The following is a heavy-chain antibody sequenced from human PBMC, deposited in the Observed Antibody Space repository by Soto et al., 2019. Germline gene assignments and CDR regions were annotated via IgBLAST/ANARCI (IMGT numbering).Heavy chain of an antibody. CDR1: GFTFSSYA. Sequence: GGSLRLSCAASGFTFSSYAMHWVRQAPGKGLEWVAVISYDGSNKYYADSVRGRFTISRDNSKNTLYLQMNSLRAEDTAVYYCARTIVATEITGMFDYWGQGTLVTVSS. CDR3: ARTIVATEITGMFDY. CDR2: ISYDGSNK. V-gene: IGHV3-30-3*01. D-gene: IGHD5-12*01. J-gene: IGHJ4*02.